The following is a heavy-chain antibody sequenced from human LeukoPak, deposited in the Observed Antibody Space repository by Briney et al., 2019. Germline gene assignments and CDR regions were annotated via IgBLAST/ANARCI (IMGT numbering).Heavy chain of an antibody. D-gene: IGHD6-13*01. J-gene: IGHJ6*02. V-gene: IGHV4-39*07. CDR3: ARAKAAGKNYYYGMDV. CDR2: IHYSGST. CDR1: GDSISGSSYY. Sequence: SETLSLTCTVSGDSISGSSYYWGWIRQPPGKGLEWIGSIHYSGSTYYNPSLKSRVTISVDTSKNQFSLKLSSVTAADTAVYYCARAKAAGKNYYYGMDVWGQGTTVTVSS.